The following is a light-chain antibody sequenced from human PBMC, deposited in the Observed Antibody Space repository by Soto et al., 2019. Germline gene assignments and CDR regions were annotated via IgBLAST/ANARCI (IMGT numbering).Light chain of an antibody. V-gene: IGKV1-5*03. J-gene: IGKJ1*01. CDR1: QSISSW. Sequence: DIPMTQSPSTLSASVGDRVTITCRASQSISSWLAWYQQKPGKAPKLLIYKASTLESGVPSRFSGSGSGTEFTLPISSLQPDDYATYYCQRYNSYSRTFGQGTKVEIK. CDR3: QRYNSYSRT. CDR2: KAS.